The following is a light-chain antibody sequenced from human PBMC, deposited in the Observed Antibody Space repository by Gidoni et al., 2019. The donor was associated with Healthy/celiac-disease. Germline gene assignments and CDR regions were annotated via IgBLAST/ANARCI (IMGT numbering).Light chain of an antibody. J-gene: IGKJ1*01. CDR1: QSISSY. CDR3: QQSYSTPPVT. V-gene: IGKV1-39*01. CDR2: AAS. Sequence: DIQMTQSPSSLSASVGDRVTITCRASQSISSYLNWYQQKPGKAPKLLIYAASSLQSGVPSRFSGGGSGTDFTLTISSLHPEHFATYYCQQSYSTPPVTFGQGTKLEIK.